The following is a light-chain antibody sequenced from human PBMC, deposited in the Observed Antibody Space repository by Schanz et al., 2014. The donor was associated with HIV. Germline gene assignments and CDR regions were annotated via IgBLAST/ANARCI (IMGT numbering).Light chain of an antibody. CDR1: QRLSSSY. Sequence: EIVLTQSPATLSLSPGGRATLSCGASQRLSSSYLAWYQQKPGQAPRLVISGASSRAAGFPGRFSASGSGIDFTLTISRLEPEDFAVYYCQQYGSFLSFGGGTKVEIK. CDR3: QQYGSFLS. V-gene: IGKV3-20*01. CDR2: GAS. J-gene: IGKJ4*01.